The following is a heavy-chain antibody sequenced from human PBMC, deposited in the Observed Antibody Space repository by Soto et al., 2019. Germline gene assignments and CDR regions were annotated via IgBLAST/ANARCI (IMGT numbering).Heavy chain of an antibody. D-gene: IGHD3-16*01. CDR3: ARLSEGVGGYMDV. J-gene: IGHJ6*03. Sequence: SETLSLTCTVSGGSISSYYWSWIRQPPGKGLEWIGYIYYSGSTNYNPSLKSRVTISVDTSKNQFSLKLSSVTAADTAMYYCARLSEGVGGYMDVWGKGTTVTVSS. CDR1: GGSISSYY. V-gene: IGHV4-59*08. CDR2: IYYSGST.